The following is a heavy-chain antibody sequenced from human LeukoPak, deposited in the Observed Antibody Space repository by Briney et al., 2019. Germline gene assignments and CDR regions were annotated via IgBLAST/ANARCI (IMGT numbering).Heavy chain of an antibody. D-gene: IGHD3-22*01. V-gene: IGHV1-46*01. J-gene: IGHJ5*02. CDR1: GGTFSSYA. CDR3: ARGTTTSNYYYDSSGYYNWFDP. CDR2: INPSGGST. Sequence: ASVKVSCKASGGTFSSYAISWVRQAPGQGLEWMGIINPSGGSTSYAQKFQGRVTMTRDTSTSTVYMELSSLRSEDTAVYYCARGTTTSNYYYDSSGYYNWFDPWGQGTLVTVSS.